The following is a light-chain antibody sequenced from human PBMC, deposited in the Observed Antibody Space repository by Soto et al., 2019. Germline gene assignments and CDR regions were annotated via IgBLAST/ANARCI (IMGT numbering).Light chain of an antibody. CDR1: SSNIGAGYD. CDR3: QSYDSSLSGCV. Sequence: QSVLTQPPSVSGAPGQRVTISCTGSSSNIGAGYDVKWYQQLPGTAPKLLIYGNSHRPSGVPDRFSGSKSGTSASLAITGVQAEDDADYYCQSYDSSLSGCVFGGGTKVTVL. V-gene: IGLV1-40*01. J-gene: IGLJ3*02. CDR2: GNS.